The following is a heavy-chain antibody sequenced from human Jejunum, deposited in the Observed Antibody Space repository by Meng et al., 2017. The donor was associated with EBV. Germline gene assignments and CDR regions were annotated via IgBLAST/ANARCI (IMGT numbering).Heavy chain of an antibody. CDR1: GDSTSSSHW. J-gene: IGHJ4*02. CDR3: AKSNDYSLNS. Sequence: VPLQGAGPGLGRPPGTLSHTCAVSGDSTSSSHWWSWVRQPPGKGLEWIGEMHPGGSTNYNPSLKSRVTISVDNSKNQFSLKLTSVTAADTAVYYCAKSNDYSLNSWGQGTLVTVSS. CDR2: MHPGGST. D-gene: IGHD4-11*01. V-gene: IGHV4-4*03.